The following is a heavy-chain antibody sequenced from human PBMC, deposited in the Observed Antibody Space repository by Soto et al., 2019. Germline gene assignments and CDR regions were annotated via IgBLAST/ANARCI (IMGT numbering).Heavy chain of an antibody. CDR1: GYTFTSYD. CDR2: MNPNSGNT. Sequence: ASVKVSCKASGYTFTSYDINWVRQATGQGLEWMGWMNPNSGNTGYAQKFQGRVTMTRNTSISTAYMELSSLRSEDTAVYYCARASIAAAIPRYYYYYYMDVWGKGTTVTVS. J-gene: IGHJ6*03. CDR3: ARASIAAAIPRYYYYYYMDV. V-gene: IGHV1-8*01. D-gene: IGHD6-13*01.